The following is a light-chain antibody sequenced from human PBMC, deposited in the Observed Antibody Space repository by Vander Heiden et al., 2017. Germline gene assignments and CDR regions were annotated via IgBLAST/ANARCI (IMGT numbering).Light chain of an antibody. CDR2: AAS. CDR3: QQRYRTLPLP. V-gene: IGKV1-39*01. J-gene: IGKJ4*01. CDR1: QSISSY. Sequence: DIQMTQSPSSLSASVGDRVTITCRASQSISSYLNWYQQKPGTAPKLLIYAASSLQSVVPSRFSGRGSVTDFTLPILSLHPEDFATDYCQQRYRTLPLPFGGGPKVEIK.